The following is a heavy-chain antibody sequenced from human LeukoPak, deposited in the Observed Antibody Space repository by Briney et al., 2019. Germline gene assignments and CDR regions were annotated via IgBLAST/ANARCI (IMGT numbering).Heavy chain of an antibody. Sequence: GGSLRLSCAASGFTFDDYAMHWVRQAPGKGLEWVSGISWNSGSIGYAGSVKGRFTISRDNAKNSLYLQMNSLRAEDTALYYCATPTTVTTPYWGQGTLVTVSS. J-gene: IGHJ4*02. CDR3: ATPTTVTTPY. CDR1: GFTFDDYA. D-gene: IGHD4-17*01. CDR2: ISWNSGSI. V-gene: IGHV3-9*01.